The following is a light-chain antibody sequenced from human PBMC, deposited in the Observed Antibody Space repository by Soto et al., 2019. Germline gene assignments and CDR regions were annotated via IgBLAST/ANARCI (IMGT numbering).Light chain of an antibody. CDR2: KTS. CDR1: QTITNW. Sequence: DIQMTQSPSTLSASVGDRVTITCRASQTITNWLAWYQQKPGKAPKVLIYKTSSLESGVPSRFSGSGSGTEFTLTINGLQPDDFATEYCQQYESYWTFGQGTKVEIK. CDR3: QQYESYWT. V-gene: IGKV1-5*03. J-gene: IGKJ1*01.